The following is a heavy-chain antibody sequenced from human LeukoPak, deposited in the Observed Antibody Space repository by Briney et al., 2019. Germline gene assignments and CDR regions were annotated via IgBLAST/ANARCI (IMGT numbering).Heavy chain of an antibody. CDR1: GYTFTSYG. Sequence: ASVKVSCKASGYTFTSYGISWVRQAPRQGLEWMGWISAYNGNTNYAQKLQGRVTMTTDTSTSTAYMELRSLRSDDTAVYYCARGMNRYYDSSGYYWGQGTLVTVSS. CDR2: ISAYNGNT. J-gene: IGHJ4*02. CDR3: ARGMNRYYDSSGYY. D-gene: IGHD3-22*01. V-gene: IGHV1-18*01.